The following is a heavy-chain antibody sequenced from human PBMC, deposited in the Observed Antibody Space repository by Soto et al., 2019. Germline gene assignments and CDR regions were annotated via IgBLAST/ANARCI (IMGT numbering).Heavy chain of an antibody. D-gene: IGHD2-2*01. J-gene: IGHJ6*03. CDR3: ARSEYQLLWNYYYYYMDV. Sequence: GGSLRLSCAASGFTFSSYWMSWVRQAPGKGLEWVANIKQDRSEKYYVDSVKGRFTISKDNAKNSLYLQMNSLTAEDTAVYYCARSEYQLLWNYYYYYMDVWVKGTPVTVSS. CDR1: GFTFSSYW. CDR2: IKQDRSEK. V-gene: IGHV3-7*01.